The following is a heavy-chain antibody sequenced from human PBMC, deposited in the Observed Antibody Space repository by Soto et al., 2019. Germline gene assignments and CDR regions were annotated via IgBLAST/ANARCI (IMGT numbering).Heavy chain of an antibody. CDR1: GYTFTNYY. D-gene: IGHD6-19*01. J-gene: IGHJ2*01. Sequence: ASVKVSCKASGYTFTNYYIHWVRQAPGQGLEWMGIINPSGGRTNYAQKFQGRVTMTRDTSTSTVYLELTSLRSEDTAVYYCARDLSSYSSDWYDLWGRGTLVTVSS. V-gene: IGHV1-46*01. CDR2: INPSGGRT. CDR3: ARDLSSYSSDWYDL.